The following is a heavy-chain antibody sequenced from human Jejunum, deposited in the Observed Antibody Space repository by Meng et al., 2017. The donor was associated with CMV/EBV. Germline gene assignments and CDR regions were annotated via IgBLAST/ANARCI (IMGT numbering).Heavy chain of an antibody. CDR1: GGSVSSASYL. CDR3: ARMTGTNYFDY. V-gene: IGHV4-61*02. J-gene: IGHJ4*02. CDR2: MYSSGST. D-gene: IGHD3-9*01. Sequence: VQLPEPGPGLVKPSQTLSLTCIVSGGSVSSASYLWSWIRQPAGKGLEGIGRMYSSGSTYYNPSLKSRLTMSIDTSKNQFSLELSSVTAADTAVYYCARMTGTNYFDYWGQGTLVTVSS.